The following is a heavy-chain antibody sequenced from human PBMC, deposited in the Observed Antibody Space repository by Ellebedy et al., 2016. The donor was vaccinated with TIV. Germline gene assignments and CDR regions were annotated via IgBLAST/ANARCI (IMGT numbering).Heavy chain of an antibody. CDR2: INPNSGGP. CDR1: GYTFTGYY. J-gene: IGHJ5*02. Sequence: ASVNVSCKASGYTFTGYYMHWVRQAPGQALEWMGWINPNSGGPTYAQKFQGRVTMPRDTSTSTANMELSRLTADDTALYYWETQGTTRPTEVFDHWGQGTLVTVSS. D-gene: IGHD1-1*01. V-gene: IGHV1-2*02. CDR3: ETQGTTRPTEVFDH.